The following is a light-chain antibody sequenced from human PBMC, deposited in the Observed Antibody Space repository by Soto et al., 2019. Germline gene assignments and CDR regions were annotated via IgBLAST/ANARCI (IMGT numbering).Light chain of an antibody. V-gene: IGKV3-15*01. CDR2: GAS. CDR1: QRVSSN. J-gene: IGKJ4*01. Sequence: EFVLTQSPATLSLTPGERATLSCRASQRVSSNLAWYQQKPGQAPRLLIYGASTRATGIPARFSGSGSGTEFTLTISSLQSEDFAVYYCQQYNNWPRVTFGGGTKADNK. CDR3: QQYNNWPRVT.